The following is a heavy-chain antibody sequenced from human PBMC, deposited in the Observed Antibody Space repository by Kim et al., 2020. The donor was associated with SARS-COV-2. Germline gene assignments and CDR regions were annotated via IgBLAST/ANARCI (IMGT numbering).Heavy chain of an antibody. CDR3: AKTNRGYYYYGMDV. CDR1: GFTFSTFG. Sequence: GGSLRLSCAASGFTFSTFGMHWVRQAPGKGLEWVALISYEGINKYYADSVKGRFTISRDNSKNTLFLQMNSLRAEDTAVYYCAKTNRGYYYYGMDVWGQGTTVTVSS. J-gene: IGHJ6*02. V-gene: IGHV3-30*18. D-gene: IGHD2-8*01. CDR2: ISYEGINK.